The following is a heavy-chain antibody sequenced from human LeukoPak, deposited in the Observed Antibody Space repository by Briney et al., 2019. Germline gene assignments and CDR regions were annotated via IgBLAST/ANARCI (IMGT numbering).Heavy chain of an antibody. CDR2: IYTSGST. D-gene: IGHD6-13*01. CDR3: ATTYAYSSSWYVGY. Sequence: SETLSLTCTVSGGSISSGSYYWSWIRQPAGKGLEWIGRIYTSGSTNYNPSLKSRVTISVDTSKNQFSLKLSSVTAADTAVYYCATTYAYSSSWYVGYWGQGTLVTVSS. J-gene: IGHJ4*02. CDR1: GGSISSGSYY. V-gene: IGHV4-61*02.